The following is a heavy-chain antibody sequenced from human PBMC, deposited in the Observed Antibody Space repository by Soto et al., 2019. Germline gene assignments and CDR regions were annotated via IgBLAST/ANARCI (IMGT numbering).Heavy chain of an antibody. CDR3: ASGGYYTNYFDY. Sequence: PSETLSLTCAVYGWSFIGYYWSWIRQPPGKGLEWIGEINHSGSTNYNPSLKSRVTISVDTSKNQFSLKLSSVTAADTAVYYCASGGYYTNYFDYWGQGTLVTVSS. D-gene: IGHD3-3*01. CDR2: INHSGST. CDR1: GWSFIGYY. V-gene: IGHV4-34*01. J-gene: IGHJ4*02.